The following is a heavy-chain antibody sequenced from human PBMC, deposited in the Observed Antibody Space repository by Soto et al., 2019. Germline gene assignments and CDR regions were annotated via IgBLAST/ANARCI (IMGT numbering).Heavy chain of an antibody. CDR2: IDLGGSR. D-gene: IGHD1-26*01. CDR1: GASIGRGYDY. Sequence: KPSETLSLTCAVSGASIGRGYDYWGWIRQPPGKGLEWIGNIDLGGSRSYNPSLKSRVTMSADASKNQLSLRLTSVTATDTAVYYCARPQRGHSGGSQFDPWGQGTQVTVSS. V-gene: IGHV4-39*01. CDR3: ARPQRGHSGGSQFDP. J-gene: IGHJ5*02.